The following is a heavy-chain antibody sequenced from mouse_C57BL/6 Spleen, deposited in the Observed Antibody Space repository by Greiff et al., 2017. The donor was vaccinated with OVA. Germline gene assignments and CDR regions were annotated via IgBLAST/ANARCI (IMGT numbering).Heavy chain of an antibody. CDR1: GYTFTSYW. V-gene: IGHV1-69*01. CDR3: ARWEVVGFDY. D-gene: IGHD1-1*01. Sequence: QVQLQQSGAELVMPGASVKLSCKASGYTFTSYWMHWVKQRPGQGLEWIGEIDPSDSYTNYNQKFKGKSTLTVDKSSSTAYMQLSSLTSEDSAVYYCARWEVVGFDYWGQGTTLTVSS. CDR2: IDPSDSYT. J-gene: IGHJ2*01.